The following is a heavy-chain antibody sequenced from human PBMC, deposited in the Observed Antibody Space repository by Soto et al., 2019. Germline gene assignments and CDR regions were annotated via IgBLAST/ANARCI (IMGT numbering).Heavy chain of an antibody. CDR2: IYYTGTT. J-gene: IGHJ4*02. CDR3: ARGGNRYSNTASGVGGFDF. Sequence: SETLSLTCSVSGVSISSSYWSWIRQSPGMGLEWIGYIYYTGTTYYNPSLKRRVTISLDTAKNQFSLNVNSLTTADTAVYFCARGGNRYSNTASGVGGFDFWGQGTLVTVSS. CDR1: GVSISSSY. V-gene: IGHV4-59*01. D-gene: IGHD5-12*01.